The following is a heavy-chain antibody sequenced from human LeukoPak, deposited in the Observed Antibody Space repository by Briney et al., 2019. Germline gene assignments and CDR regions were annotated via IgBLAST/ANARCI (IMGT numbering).Heavy chain of an antibody. CDR3: ARDHSLTMVRGVFDY. D-gene: IGHD3-10*01. J-gene: IGHJ4*02. Sequence: ASVKVSCKASGYTFTSYGISWVRQAPGQGLEWMGWISAYNGNTNYAQKLQGRVTMTTDTSTSTAYTELRSLRSDDTAVYYCARDHSLTMVRGVFDYWGQGTLVTVSS. CDR1: GYTFTSYG. V-gene: IGHV1-18*01. CDR2: ISAYNGNT.